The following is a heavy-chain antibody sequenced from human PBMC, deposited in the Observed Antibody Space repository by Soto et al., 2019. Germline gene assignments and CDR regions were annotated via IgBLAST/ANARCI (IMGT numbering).Heavy chain of an antibody. V-gene: IGHV3-23*01. J-gene: IGHJ3*02. CDR1: GFTFSSYA. D-gene: IGHD3-16*01. CDR3: AKFRDLGQSPYDAFDI. CDR2: ISGSGGST. Sequence: GGSLRLSCAASGFTFSSYAMSWVRQAPGKGLEWVSAISGSGGSTYYADSVKGRFTISRDNSKNTLYLQMNSLRAEDTAVYYCAKFRDLGQSPYDAFDIWGQGTMVTVSS.